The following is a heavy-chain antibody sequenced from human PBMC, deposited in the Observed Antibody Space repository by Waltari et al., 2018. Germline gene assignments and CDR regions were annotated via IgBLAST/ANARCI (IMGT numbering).Heavy chain of an antibody. CDR3: ARDRGRGLYLDT. D-gene: IGHD2-15*01. CDR2: VRGDGKT. V-gene: IGHV4-4*02. CDR1: GDSMSSSDC. J-gene: IGHJ4*02. Sequence: QLQLQESGPGLVKPSGTLSLICAVSGDSMSSSDCWSWVRQPPGKGLEGIGQVRGDGKTNYNPSIASRLTISLDTSNYRFALKVTSATAADTGLYYCARDRGRGLYLDTWGQGTLVTVSP.